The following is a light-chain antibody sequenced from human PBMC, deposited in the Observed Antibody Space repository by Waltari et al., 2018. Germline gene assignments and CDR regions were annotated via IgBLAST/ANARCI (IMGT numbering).Light chain of an antibody. CDR2: DAS. J-gene: IGKJ1*01. V-gene: IGKV3-20*01. CDR1: QSVSKY. Sequence: EIVLTLSPSTLSLSPGERATLSCRASQSVSKYFAWYQQKPGQAPRLLIYDASIRATGIPDRFSGSGWGTDFSLTISSLEPEDFAVYYCQTYGTLPATFGQGSKVQ. CDR3: QTYGTLPAT.